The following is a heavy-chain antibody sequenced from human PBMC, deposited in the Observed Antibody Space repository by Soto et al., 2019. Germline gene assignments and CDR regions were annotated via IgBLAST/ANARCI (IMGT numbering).Heavy chain of an antibody. D-gene: IGHD6-19*01. J-gene: IGHJ6*02. V-gene: IGHV3-21*01. CDR1: GFTFSSYA. CDR2: ISGSGGSI. Sequence: PVGSLRLSCAASGFTFSSYAMSWVRQAPGNGLEWVSSISGSGGSIYYADSVKGRFTISRDNAKNSLYLQMNSLRAEDTAVYYCARDLIAVAVPPSNYGMDVWGQGTTVTVSS. CDR3: ARDLIAVAVPPSNYGMDV.